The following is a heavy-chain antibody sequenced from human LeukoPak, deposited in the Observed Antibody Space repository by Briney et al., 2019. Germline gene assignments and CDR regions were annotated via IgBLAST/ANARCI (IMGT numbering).Heavy chain of an antibody. CDR1: GFTFSSYE. D-gene: IGHD3-10*01. CDR3: ARGLTMVRGVIRAPNRTPFDY. V-gene: IGHV3-48*03. CDR2: ISSSGSTI. Sequence: AGWSLRLSCAASGFTFSSYEMNWVRQAPGKGLEWVSYISSSGSTIYYADSVKGRFTISRDNAKNSLYLQMNSLRAEDTAVYYCARGLTMVRGVIRAPNRTPFDYWGQGTLVTVSS. J-gene: IGHJ4*02.